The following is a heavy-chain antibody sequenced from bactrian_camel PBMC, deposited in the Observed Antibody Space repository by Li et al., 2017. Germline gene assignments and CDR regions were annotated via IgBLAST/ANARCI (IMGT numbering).Heavy chain of an antibody. J-gene: IGHJ6*01. CDR3: AAGRRVWYGNRCALNSVDYSA. Sequence: QVQLVESGGGSVQAGGSLRLSCGVSGITEGTNFIGWFRQSPGKEREGVAVISTGYGVTSYADSVTGRFTVSQDTNTLYLHMNTLKPEDAAVYYCAAGRRVWYGNRCALNSVDYSAWSQGTQVTVS. CDR2: ISTGYGVT. CDR1: GITEGTNF. D-gene: IGHD4*01. V-gene: IGHV3S63*01.